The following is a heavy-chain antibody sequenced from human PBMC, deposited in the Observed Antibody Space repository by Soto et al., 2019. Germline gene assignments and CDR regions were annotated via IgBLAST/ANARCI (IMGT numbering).Heavy chain of an antibody. CDR1: GGSISSYY. V-gene: IGHV4-4*07. CDR3: ARAGYSSGWGPGWFDP. J-gene: IGHJ5*02. Sequence: SETLSLTCTVSGGSISSYYWSWIRQPAGKGLEWIGRIYTSGSTNYNPSLKSRVTMSVDTSKNQFSLKLSSVTAADTAVYYCARAGYSSGWGPGWFDPWGQGTLVTVSS. CDR2: IYTSGST. D-gene: IGHD6-19*01.